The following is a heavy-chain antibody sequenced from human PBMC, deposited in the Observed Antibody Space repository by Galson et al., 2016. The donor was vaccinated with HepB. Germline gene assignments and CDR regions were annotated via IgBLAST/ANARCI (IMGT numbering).Heavy chain of an antibody. CDR2: IRPQRDGRTP. D-gene: IGHD3-10*01. Sequence: SLRLSCAASGFTFTKAWFTWVRQAPGKGLEWVGRIRPQRDGRTPDYAASVEGRFTISRDDPKNTVYLQMNRLKNEDTALYYCYGHLDYWGRGTLVTVSS. V-gene: IGHV3-15*01. CDR1: GFTFTKAW. J-gene: IGHJ4*02. CDR3: YGHLDY.